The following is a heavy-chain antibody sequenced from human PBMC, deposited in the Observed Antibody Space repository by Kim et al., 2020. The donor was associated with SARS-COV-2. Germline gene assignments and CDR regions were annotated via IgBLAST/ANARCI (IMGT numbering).Heavy chain of an antibody. CDR1: GGSFSGYY. Sequence: SETLSLTCAVYGGSFSGYYWSWIRQPPGKGLEWIGEINHSGSTNYNPSLKSRVTISVDTSKNQFSLKLSSVTAADTAVYYCARGPRAMVPHYYYYYGMDVWGQGTTVTVSS. CDR3: ARGPRAMVPHYYYYYGMDV. J-gene: IGHJ6*02. D-gene: IGHD5-18*01. CDR2: INHSGST. V-gene: IGHV4-34*01.